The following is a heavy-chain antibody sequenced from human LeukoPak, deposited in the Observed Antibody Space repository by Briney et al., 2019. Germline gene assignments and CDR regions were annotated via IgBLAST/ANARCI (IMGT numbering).Heavy chain of an antibody. CDR1: GCTFTGYY. J-gene: IGHJ4*02. D-gene: IGHD3-22*01. Sequence: ASVKVSCKASGCTFTGYYMHWVRQAPGQGLEWMGRINPNSGGTNYAQKFQGRVTMTRDTSISTAYMELSRLRSDDTAVYYCATLYYYDSSGYPFDYWGQGTLVTVSS. CDR3: ATLYYYDSSGYPFDY. V-gene: IGHV1-2*06. CDR2: INPNSGGT.